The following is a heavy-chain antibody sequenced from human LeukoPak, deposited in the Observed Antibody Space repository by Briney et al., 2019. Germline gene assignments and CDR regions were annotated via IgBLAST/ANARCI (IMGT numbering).Heavy chain of an antibody. J-gene: IGHJ4*02. D-gene: IGHD3-9*01. CDR3: AKVGMGYDILTGYYDY. Sequence: GGSLRLSCAAFGFTFSSYAMSWVRQAPGKGLEGVSAISGSGGSTYYADSVKGRFTISRDNSKNTLYLQMNSLRAEDTAVYYCAKVGMGYDILTGYYDYWGQGTLVTVSS. CDR1: GFTFSSYA. V-gene: IGHV3-23*01. CDR2: ISGSGGST.